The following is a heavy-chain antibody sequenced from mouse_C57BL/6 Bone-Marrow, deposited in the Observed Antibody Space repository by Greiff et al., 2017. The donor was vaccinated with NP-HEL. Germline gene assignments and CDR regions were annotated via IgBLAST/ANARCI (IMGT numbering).Heavy chain of an antibody. CDR2: INPYNGGT. CDR3: ARGHYDGSSYGTAWFAY. Sequence: VQLQQSGPVLVKPGASVKMSCKASGYTFTDYYMNWVKQSHGKSLEWIGVINPYNGGTSYNQKFKGKATLTVDKSSSTAYMELNSLTSEDSAVYYCARGHYDGSSYGTAWFAYWGQGTLVTVSA. D-gene: IGHD1-1*01. V-gene: IGHV1-19*01. CDR1: GYTFTDYY. J-gene: IGHJ3*01.